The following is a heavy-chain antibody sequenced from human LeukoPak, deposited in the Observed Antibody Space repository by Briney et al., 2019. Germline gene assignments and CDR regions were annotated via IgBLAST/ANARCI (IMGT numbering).Heavy chain of an antibody. CDR2: IKQDGSEK. Sequence: GGSLRLSCAASGFTFSSYWMSWVRRAPGKGLEWVANIKQDGSEKYYVDSVKGRFTISRDNAKNSLYLQMNSLRAEDTAVYYCARADWSAGDYYYYYGMDVWGKGTTVTVSS. CDR1: GFTFSSYW. V-gene: IGHV3-7*03. CDR3: ARADWSAGDYYYYYGMDV. D-gene: IGHD3-9*01. J-gene: IGHJ6*04.